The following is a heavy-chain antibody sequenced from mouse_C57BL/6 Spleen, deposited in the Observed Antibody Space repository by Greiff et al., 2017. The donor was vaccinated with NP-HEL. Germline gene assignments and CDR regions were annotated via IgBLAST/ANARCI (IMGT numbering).Heavy chain of an antibody. CDR2: ISSGSSTI. D-gene: IGHD3-2*02. V-gene: IGHV5-17*01. J-gene: IGHJ2*01. CDR3: ATSSSGYGGNYFDY. CDR1: GFTFSDYG. Sequence: EVHLVESGGGLVKPGGSLKLSCAASGFTFSDYGMHWVRQAPEKGLEWVAYISSGSSTIYYADTVKGRFTISRDNAKNTLFLQMTSLRSEDTAMYYCATSSSGYGGNYFDYWGQGTTLTVSS.